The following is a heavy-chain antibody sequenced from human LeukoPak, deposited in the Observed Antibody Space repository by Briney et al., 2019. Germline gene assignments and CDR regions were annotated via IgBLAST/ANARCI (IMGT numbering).Heavy chain of an antibody. D-gene: IGHD2-15*01. J-gene: IGHJ4*02. CDR3: GYCSGGSCYSGVDY. CDR2: IYHSGST. V-gene: IGHV4-4*02. Sequence: PSETLSLTCAVSGGSISSSNWWSWVRQPPGKGLEWIGEIYHSGSTNYNPSLKSRVTISVDKSKNQFSLKLSSVTAADTAVYYCGYCSGGSCYSGVDYWGQGTLVTVSS. CDR1: GGSISSSNW.